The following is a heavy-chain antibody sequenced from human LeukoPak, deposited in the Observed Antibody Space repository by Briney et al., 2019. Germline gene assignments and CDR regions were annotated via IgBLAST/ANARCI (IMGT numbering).Heavy chain of an antibody. V-gene: IGHV5-51*01. CDR3: ARQGASVAVPGYDAFDI. D-gene: IGHD1-14*01. Sequence: GESLQISCQGSGYSFTSYWIGWVRQMPGKGLGWVGIIYPGDSDTRYSPSFQGQVTISADKSISTAYLQWSSLKASDTAMYYCARQGASVAVPGYDAFDIWGQGTMVTVSS. J-gene: IGHJ3*02. CDR2: IYPGDSDT. CDR1: GYSFTSYW.